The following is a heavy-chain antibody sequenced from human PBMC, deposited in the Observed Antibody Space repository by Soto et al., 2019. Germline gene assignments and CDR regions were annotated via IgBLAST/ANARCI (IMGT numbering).Heavy chain of an antibody. D-gene: IGHD3-9*01. CDR3: ARATPGYYDILTGLTSFDY. V-gene: IGHV1-2*02. Sequence: ASVKVSCKASGYTFTGYYMHWVRQAPGQGLEWMGWINPNSGGTNYAQKLQGRVTMTTDTSTSTAYMELRSLRSDDTAVYYCARATPGYYDILTGLTSFDYWGQGTLVTVSS. CDR1: GYTFTGYY. J-gene: IGHJ4*02. CDR2: INPNSGGT.